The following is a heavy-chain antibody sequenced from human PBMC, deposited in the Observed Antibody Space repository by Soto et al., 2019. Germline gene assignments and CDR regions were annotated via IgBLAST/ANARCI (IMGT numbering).Heavy chain of an antibody. Sequence: EVQLLESGGGLVQPGGSLRLSCAASGFTFSSYAMSWVRQAPGKGLEWVSGVSGGGGTTYYADSVKGRFTMSRDNSKNTLYLQMNSPRAEDTAVYYCATAVAVTGVRTRAFDFWGQGTMVTVSS. D-gene: IGHD6-19*01. CDR3: ATAVAVTGVRTRAFDF. CDR2: VSGGGGTT. J-gene: IGHJ3*01. V-gene: IGHV3-23*01. CDR1: GFTFSSYA.